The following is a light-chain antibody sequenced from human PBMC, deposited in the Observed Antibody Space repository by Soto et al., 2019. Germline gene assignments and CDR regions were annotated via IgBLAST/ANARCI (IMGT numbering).Light chain of an antibody. J-gene: IGLJ2*01. V-gene: IGLV1-40*01. CDR2: GNS. CDR3: QSYDSSLCGSI. Sequence: QSVLTQPPSVSGPPGQRVTISCTGSSSNIGAGYDVHWYQQLPGTAPKLLIYGNSNRPSGVPDRFSGSKSGTSASLAITGLQAEDEADYYCQSYDSSLCGSIFGGGTKVTVL. CDR1: SSNIGAGYD.